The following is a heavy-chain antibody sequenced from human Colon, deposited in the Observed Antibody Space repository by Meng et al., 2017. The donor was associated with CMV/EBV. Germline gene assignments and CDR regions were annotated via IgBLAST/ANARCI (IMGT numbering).Heavy chain of an antibody. D-gene: IGHD6-6*01. CDR1: GFTFSSYS. Sequence: GGSLRLSCAASGFTFSSYSMNWVRQAPGKGLEWVSYISSSSTIYYADSVKGRFTISRDNAKNSLYLQMNSLRAEDTAVYYCARGDSSSPGEFDYWGQGTLVTVSS. V-gene: IGHV3-48*04. CDR3: ARGDSSSPGEFDY. J-gene: IGHJ4*02. CDR2: ISSSSTI.